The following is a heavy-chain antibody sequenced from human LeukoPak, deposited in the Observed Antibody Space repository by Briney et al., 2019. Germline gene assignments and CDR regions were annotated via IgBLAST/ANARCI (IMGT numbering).Heavy chain of an antibody. J-gene: IGHJ4*02. CDR3: ARDNPPDY. Sequence: GGSLRLSCVASGFTFSSSWMSWVRQAPGKGLEWVANIKQDGSEKSYVESVRGRFTISRDNAKNSLYLQLNSPRAEDTALYYCARDNPPDYWGQGTLVTVSS. V-gene: IGHV3-7*03. CDR2: IKQDGSEK. CDR1: GFTFSSSW.